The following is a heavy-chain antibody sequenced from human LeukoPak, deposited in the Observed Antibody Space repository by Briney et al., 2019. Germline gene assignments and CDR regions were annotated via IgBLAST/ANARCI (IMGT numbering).Heavy chain of an antibody. J-gene: IGHJ4*02. CDR1: GGSISSSSYY. D-gene: IGHD6-19*01. CDR2: IYYSGST. Sequence: PSETLSLTCTVSGGSISSSSYYWGWIRQPPGKGLEWIGSIYYSGSTYYNPSLKSRVTISVDRSKNQFSLKLSSVTAADTAVYYCARAPRGSGWSNGGGNFDYWGQGTLVTVSS. CDR3: ARAPRGSGWSNGGGNFDY. V-gene: IGHV4-39*07.